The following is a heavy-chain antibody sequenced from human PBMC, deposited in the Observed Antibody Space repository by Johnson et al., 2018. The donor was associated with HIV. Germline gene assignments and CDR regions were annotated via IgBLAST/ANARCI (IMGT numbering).Heavy chain of an antibody. V-gene: IGHV3-30*19. CDR2: ISYDGSNK. CDR1: GFTFSSYG. J-gene: IGHJ3*02. Sequence: QVQLVESGGGVVQPGRSLRLSCAASGFTFSSYGMHWVRQAPGKGLEWVAIISYDGSNKYYADSVKGRFTISRDNSKNTVYLQMNSLRAEDTAVYYCAKDPSYIVATAMTDAFDIWGQGTMVTVSS. CDR3: AKDPSYIVATAMTDAFDI. D-gene: IGHD5-12*01.